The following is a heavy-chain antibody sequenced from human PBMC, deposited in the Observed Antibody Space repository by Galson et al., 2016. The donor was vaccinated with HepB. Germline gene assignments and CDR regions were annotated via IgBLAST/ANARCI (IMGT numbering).Heavy chain of an antibody. CDR3: ARHGMVSATTVGAIDY. J-gene: IGHJ4*02. D-gene: IGHD2-8*01. CDR2: INPSDSDT. Sequence: QSGAEVKKPGESLRISCEVSGYTFTSYNIIWVRQMPGKGLEWMGRINPSDSDTKYSPSFQDHVIISADRSINTVYLQWSRLKASDTAMYFCARHGMVSATTVGAIDYWGQGTRVTVSA. CDR1: GYTFTSYN. V-gene: IGHV5-10-1*01.